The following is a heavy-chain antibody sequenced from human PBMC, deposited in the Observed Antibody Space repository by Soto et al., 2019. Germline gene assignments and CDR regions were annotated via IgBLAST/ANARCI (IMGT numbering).Heavy chain of an antibody. CDR1: GFTFSSYA. J-gene: IGHJ1*01. CDR2: ISGSGGST. V-gene: IGHV3-23*01. D-gene: IGHD3-22*01. Sequence: EVRLLESGGGLVQPGGSLRLSCAASGFTFSSYAMSWVRQAPGKGLEWVSAISGSGGSTYYADSVKGRFTISRDNSKNTLYLQMNSLRAEDTAVYYCAKEGSYYDSSGFGYFQHWGQGTLVTVSS. CDR3: AKEGSYYDSSGFGYFQH.